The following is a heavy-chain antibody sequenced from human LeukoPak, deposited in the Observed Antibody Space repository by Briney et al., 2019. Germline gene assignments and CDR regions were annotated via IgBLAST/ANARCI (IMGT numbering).Heavy chain of an antibody. D-gene: IGHD2-21*01. J-gene: IGHJ6*02. Sequence: GGSLRLSCAASGFTFSSYWMTWVRQAPRKGLEWVGFIRSKAYGATMEYAASVEGRFTISRDDSKSIAYLLMNSLKTEDTAVYYCARGPSGLWRYNGMDVWGQGTTVTVSS. CDR2: IRSKAYGATM. V-gene: IGHV3-49*04. CDR1: GFTFSSYW. CDR3: ARGPSGLWRYNGMDV.